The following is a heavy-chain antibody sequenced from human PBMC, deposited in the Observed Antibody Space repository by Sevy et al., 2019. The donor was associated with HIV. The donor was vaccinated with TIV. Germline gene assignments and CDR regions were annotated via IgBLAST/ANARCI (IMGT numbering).Heavy chain of an antibody. D-gene: IGHD2-2*01. CDR3: ARDWGGYCINTNRRPSYGMDV. CDR1: GFTFNSYA. Sequence: GGSLRLSCAASGFTFNSYAMHWVRQAPGKGLEWVAVFSYDGSNKYYADSVKGRFTIFRDNSKNTMYLQMNSLRAEDTAVYYCARDWGGYCINTNRRPSYGMDVWGQGTTVTVSS. CDR2: FSYDGSNK. J-gene: IGHJ6*02. V-gene: IGHV3-30*04.